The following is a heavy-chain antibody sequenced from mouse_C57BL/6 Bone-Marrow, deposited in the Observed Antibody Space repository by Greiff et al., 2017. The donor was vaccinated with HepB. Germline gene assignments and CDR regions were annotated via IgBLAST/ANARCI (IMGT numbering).Heavy chain of an antibody. D-gene: IGHD2-5*01. J-gene: IGHJ2*01. V-gene: IGHV1-52*01. CDR1: GYTFTSYW. Sequence: VQLQQPGAELVRPGSSVKLSCKASGYTFTSYWMHWVKQRPIQGLEWIGNIDPSDSETHYNQKFKDKATLTVDKSSSTAYMQLSSLTSEDSALYYCAVVTTVYFDYWGQGTTLTVSS. CDR2: IDPSDSET. CDR3: AVVTTVYFDY.